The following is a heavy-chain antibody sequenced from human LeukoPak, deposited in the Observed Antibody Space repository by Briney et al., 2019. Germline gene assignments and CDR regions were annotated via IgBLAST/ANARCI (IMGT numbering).Heavy chain of an antibody. CDR2: IKQDGSEK. V-gene: IGHV3-7*01. CDR1: GFTFSNYW. CDR3: AKDRSGTGYYYYYMDV. J-gene: IGHJ6*03. Sequence: PGGSLRLSCAASGFTFSNYWMSWVRQAPGKGLEWVANIKQDGSEKYSVDSVKGRFTISRDNAKNSLYLQMNSLRAEDTAVYYCAKDRSGTGYYYYYMDVWGKGTTVTVSS. D-gene: IGHD1-1*01.